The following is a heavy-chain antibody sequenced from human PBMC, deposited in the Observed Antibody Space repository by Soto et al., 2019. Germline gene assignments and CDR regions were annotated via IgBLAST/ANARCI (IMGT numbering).Heavy chain of an antibody. D-gene: IGHD7-27*01. Sequence: QVQLQESGPGLVKPSETLSLTCTVSGGSISNHYWSWIRQPPGKGLEWIGYIYYNGNTNYNPPLNSRVTMFVDTSKNQISLKLSSVTAADTAVYYCTRANWYSEYWGQGTRVTVSS. V-gene: IGHV4-59*11. J-gene: IGHJ4*02. CDR2: IYYNGNT. CDR3: TRANWYSEY. CDR1: GGSISNHY.